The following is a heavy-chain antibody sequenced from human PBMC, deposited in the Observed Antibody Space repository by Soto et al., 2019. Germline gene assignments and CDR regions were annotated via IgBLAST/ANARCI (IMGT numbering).Heavy chain of an antibody. CDR3: AKEGAGYYDSSPYDS. CDR2: VSGSGEST. D-gene: IGHD3-22*01. CDR1: GFPFSGYA. V-gene: IGHV3-23*01. Sequence: EVQLLESGGGLVQPGGSLKLSCAASGFPFSGYALSWVGRAPGKGREWVSSVSGSGESTHYADSVKGRSTISRDNSKNTLYLQTNSLRAEDTAVYYCAKEGAGYYDSSPYDSWGQGTLVTVSS. J-gene: IGHJ5*01.